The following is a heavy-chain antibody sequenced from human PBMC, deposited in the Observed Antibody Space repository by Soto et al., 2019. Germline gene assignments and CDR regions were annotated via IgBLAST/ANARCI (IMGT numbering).Heavy chain of an antibody. D-gene: IGHD3-10*01. CDR3: ARDRMVRGVITV. Sequence: GGSLRLSCAASGFTFSSYSMNWVRQAPGKGLEWVSYISSSSSTIYYADSVKGRFTISRDNAKNSLYLQMNSLRAEDTAVYYCARDRMVRGVITVWGKGTTVTVSS. V-gene: IGHV3-48*01. CDR1: GFTFSSYS. CDR2: ISSSSSTI. J-gene: IGHJ6*04.